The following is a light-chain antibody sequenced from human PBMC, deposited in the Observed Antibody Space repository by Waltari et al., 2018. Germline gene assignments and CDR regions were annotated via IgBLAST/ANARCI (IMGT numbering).Light chain of an antibody. Sequence: DIQMTQSPSSLSASVGDRVTITCRASRDISRDLNWFQQKPGKDPKLLIYGVSSLQSGVPSRFSGSGSVTDFTLTITSLQPEDFATYYCQQTYTSPPTFGQGTRLEI. CDR3: QQTYTSPPT. CDR2: GVS. V-gene: IGKV1-39*01. J-gene: IGKJ5*01. CDR1: RDISRD.